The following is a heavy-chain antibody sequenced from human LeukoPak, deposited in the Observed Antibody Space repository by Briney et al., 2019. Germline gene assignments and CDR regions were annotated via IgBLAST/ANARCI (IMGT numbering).Heavy chain of an antibody. J-gene: IGHJ4*02. CDR2: IAYDGSVK. D-gene: IGHD1-26*01. V-gene: IGHV3-30*18. CDR3: AKDRTVVGATSFDY. CDR1: GFPFSTFG. Sequence: GGSLRLSCAASGFPFSTFGMHWVRQAPGKGLEWVAAIAYDGSVKYYPDSVKGRLTISRDNSKNTLYLQMDSLRAEDTAVYYCAKDRTVVGATSFDYWGLGTLVTVSS.